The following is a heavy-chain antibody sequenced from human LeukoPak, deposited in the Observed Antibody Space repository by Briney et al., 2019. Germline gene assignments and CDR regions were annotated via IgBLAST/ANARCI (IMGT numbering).Heavy chain of an antibody. V-gene: IGHV4-59*08. CDR3: ARHQSSPGWGAYDP. Sequence: ETLSLTCTVSGGSISSYYWSWIRQPPGKGLEWIGYIYYSGSTSYNPSLKSRVTISVDTSKNQFSLKLSSVTAADTAVYYCARHQSSPGWGAYDPWGQGTLVTVSS. CDR2: IYYSGST. D-gene: IGHD3-10*01. CDR1: GGSISSYY. J-gene: IGHJ5*02.